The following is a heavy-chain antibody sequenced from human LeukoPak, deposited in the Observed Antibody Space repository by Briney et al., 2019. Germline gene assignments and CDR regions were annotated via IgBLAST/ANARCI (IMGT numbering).Heavy chain of an antibody. CDR3: ARGNRLAYTVDY. D-gene: IGHD6-19*01. Sequence: ASVKVSCKASGYTFTSYDINWVRQATGHGLEWMGWMNPNSGNTGYAQKFQGRVTMTRNTSISTAYMELSSLRSEDTAVYYCARGNRLAYTVDYWGQGTLVTVSS. J-gene: IGHJ4*02. CDR1: GYTFTSYD. V-gene: IGHV1-8*01. CDR2: MNPNSGNT.